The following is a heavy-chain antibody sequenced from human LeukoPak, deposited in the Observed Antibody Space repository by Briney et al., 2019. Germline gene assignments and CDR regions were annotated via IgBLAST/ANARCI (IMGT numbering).Heavy chain of an antibody. CDR3: ASQGSSWFYFDY. J-gene: IGHJ4*02. D-gene: IGHD6-13*01. V-gene: IGHV3-21*01. CDR1: GFTFSNYY. CDR2: ISSSSSYI. Sequence: PGGSLRLSCAASGFTFSNYYMNWVRQAPGKGLEWVSSISSSSSYIYYADSVKGRFTISRDNAKNSLYLQMNSLRAEDTAVYYCASQGSSWFYFDYWGQGTLVTVSS.